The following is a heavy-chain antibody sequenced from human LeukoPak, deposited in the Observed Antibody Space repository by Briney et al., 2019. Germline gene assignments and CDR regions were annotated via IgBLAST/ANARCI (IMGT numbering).Heavy chain of an antibody. J-gene: IGHJ4*02. D-gene: IGHD3-10*01. CDR2: INPNSGGT. CDR1: GYTFTGYY. Sequence: GASVKVSCKASGYTFTGYYMHWVRQAPGQGLEWMGWINPNSGGTNYAQKFQGRVTMTRDTSISTAYMELSRLRSDDTAVYYCARGGHTDYSGAGSFEDWGQGTRVTVSS. CDR3: ARGGHTDYSGAGSFED. V-gene: IGHV1-2*02.